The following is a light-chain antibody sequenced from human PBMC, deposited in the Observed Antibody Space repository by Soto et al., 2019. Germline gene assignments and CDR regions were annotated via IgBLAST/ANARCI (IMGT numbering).Light chain of an antibody. CDR2: FCS. J-gene: IGKJ5*01. CDR3: MQALQSLT. V-gene: IGKV2-28*01. CDR1: QSLLYNNTYNY. Sequence: EIVMTQSPLTLPVTPGEPASISCRSSQSLLYNNTYNYLDWYVQKPGQSPQLLIYFCSNRAPGVPDRFSCSGSGTDFTLKINRVEAEDVGTYYCMQALQSLTFGQGTRLEIK.